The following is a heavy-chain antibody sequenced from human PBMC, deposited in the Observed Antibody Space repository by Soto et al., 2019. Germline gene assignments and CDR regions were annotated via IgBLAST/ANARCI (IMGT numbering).Heavy chain of an antibody. D-gene: IGHD2-15*01. CDR2: ISKDGSNK. J-gene: IGHJ4*02. CDR3: AKDGGPTPATFFDY. CDR1: VFTFSNFG. Sequence: VGSLRLSCAASVFTFSNFGVHCVRRSPGKWLEWVAVISKDGSNKYYGDSVKGRFTISRDNSKNTLYLQMNSLRPEDTAVYYCAKDGGPTPATFFDYWGQATPVTVSS. V-gene: IGHV3-30*18.